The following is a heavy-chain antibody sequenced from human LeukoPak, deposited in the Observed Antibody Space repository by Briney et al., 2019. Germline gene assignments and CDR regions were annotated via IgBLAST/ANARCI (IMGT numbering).Heavy chain of an antibody. V-gene: IGHV3-23*01. CDR2: ISDHGGTT. Sequence: GSLRLSCAASGFTFNKSPMSWVRQAPGEGLKWVSSISDHGGTTYHADSVKGRFSISRDNSKNTLYLQMNSLRAEDTAVYYCAKGGVSSGSYYNPDYYYYGMDVWGQGTTVTVSS. J-gene: IGHJ6*02. CDR3: AKGGVSSGSYYNPDYYYYGMDV. D-gene: IGHD3-10*01. CDR1: GFTFNKSP.